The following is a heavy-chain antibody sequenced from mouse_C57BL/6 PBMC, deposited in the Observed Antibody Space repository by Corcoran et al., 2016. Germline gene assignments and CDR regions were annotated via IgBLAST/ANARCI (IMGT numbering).Heavy chain of an antibody. CDR1: GYTFTTYG. Sequence: QIQLVQSGPELKKPGETVKISCKASGYTFTTYGMSWVKQAPGKGLKWMGWINTYSGVPTYADDFKGRFAFSLETSARTAYLQINNLKNEDTATYFCARDYYAMDYWGQGTSVTVSS. J-gene: IGHJ4*01. V-gene: IGHV9-3*01. CDR2: INTYSGVP. CDR3: ARDYYAMDY.